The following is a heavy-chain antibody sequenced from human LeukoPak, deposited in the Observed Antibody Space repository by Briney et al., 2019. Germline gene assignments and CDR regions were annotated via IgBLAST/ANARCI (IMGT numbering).Heavy chain of an antibody. CDR2: IYYSGST. J-gene: IGHJ6*04. CDR1: GGSISNYY. Sequence: SETLSLTCTVSGGSISNYYWTWIRQPPGKGLEWIEYIYYSGSTNYNPSLRSRATISVDRSKKQFSLDLSSVTAADTALYYCARVATMVRGSNGMDVRGKGTTVTVSS. V-gene: IGHV4-59*01. D-gene: IGHD3-10*01. CDR3: ARVATMVRGSNGMDV.